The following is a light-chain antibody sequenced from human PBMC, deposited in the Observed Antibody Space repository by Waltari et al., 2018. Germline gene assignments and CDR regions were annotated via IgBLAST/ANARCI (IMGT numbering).Light chain of an antibody. J-gene: IGKJ1*01. CDR1: QCISKY. V-gene: IGKV3-20*01. Sequence: EIMLTQSPATLSLSPGERATLSCRASQCISKYLAWYQQKPGQAPRLLIYETSRRATGIPDRFSGSGSGTDFSLTISRLEPEDFAVYYCQKYERLPATFGQGTKVEFK. CDR2: ETS. CDR3: QKYERLPAT.